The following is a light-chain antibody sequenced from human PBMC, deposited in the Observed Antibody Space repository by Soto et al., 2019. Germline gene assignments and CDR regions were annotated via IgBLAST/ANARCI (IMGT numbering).Light chain of an antibody. CDR2: WGS. Sequence: DIVMTQSPLSLAVTPGEPASISCRSSQSLLHTNGYNYFDWYLQKPGQSPQLLIYWGSNRASGVPDRFSGSGSGTDFTLKISRVEAEDVGVYYCMQAIQTPPYTFGQGTKLEIK. J-gene: IGKJ2*01. CDR3: MQAIQTPPYT. V-gene: IGKV2-28*01. CDR1: QSLLHTNGYNY.